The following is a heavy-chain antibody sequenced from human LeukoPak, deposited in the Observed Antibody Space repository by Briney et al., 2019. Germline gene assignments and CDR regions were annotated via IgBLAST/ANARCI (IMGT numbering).Heavy chain of an antibody. D-gene: IGHD3-10*01. CDR2: FDPEDGET. CDR3: STVGDYYGSGSYFNY. Sequence: ASVKVSCKVSGYTLTELSMHWVRQAPGKGLEWMGGFDPEDGETIYAQKFQGRVTMTRDTSTETAYMELRSLRSEDTAVYYCSTVGDYYGSGSYFNYWGQGTLVTVSS. CDR1: GYTLTELS. J-gene: IGHJ4*02. V-gene: IGHV1-24*01.